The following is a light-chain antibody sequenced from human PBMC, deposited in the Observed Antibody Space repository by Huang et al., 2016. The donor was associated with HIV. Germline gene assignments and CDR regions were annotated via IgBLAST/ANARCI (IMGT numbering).Light chain of an antibody. CDR2: SAS. J-gene: IGKJ5*01. CDR3: QQSYSALSS. CDR1: QSISTY. Sequence: IQMTQSPTSLSASVGDRVSIVCRASQSISTYSNWYQQKPGKAPKLLISSASTLHSGVPSRFSGSGSGTEFTLTIRGLQLDDFATYYCQQSYSALSSFGPGTRL. V-gene: IGKV1-39*01.